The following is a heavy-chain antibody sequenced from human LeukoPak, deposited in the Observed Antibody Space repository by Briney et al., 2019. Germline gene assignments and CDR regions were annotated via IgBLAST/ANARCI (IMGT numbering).Heavy chain of an antibody. CDR2: ITSTSSYI. J-gene: IGHJ4*02. CDR1: GFSFSTFG. D-gene: IGHD3-10*01. CDR3: ARAVSTYGLDS. Sequence: PGGSLRLSCAASGFSFSTFGMNSVRQAPGKGLECVSSITSTSSYIYYADSVKGPFTISRDDAKNSLYLQMNSLRVEDTAVYYCARAVSTYGLDSWGQGTLVTVSS. V-gene: IGHV3-21*01.